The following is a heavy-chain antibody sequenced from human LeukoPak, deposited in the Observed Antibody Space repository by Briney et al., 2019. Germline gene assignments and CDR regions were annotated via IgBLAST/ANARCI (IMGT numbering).Heavy chain of an antibody. CDR1: GYSISSGYY. V-gene: IGHV4-38-2*02. CDR3: ARGGMDYYDSSGYYSDY. Sequence: SETLSLTCTVSGYSISSGYYWGWIRQPPGKGLEWIGSIYHSGSTYYNPSLKSRVTISVDTSKNQFSLKLSSVTAADTAVYYCARGGMDYYDSSGYYSDYWGQGTLVTVSS. CDR2: IYHSGST. D-gene: IGHD3-22*01. J-gene: IGHJ4*02.